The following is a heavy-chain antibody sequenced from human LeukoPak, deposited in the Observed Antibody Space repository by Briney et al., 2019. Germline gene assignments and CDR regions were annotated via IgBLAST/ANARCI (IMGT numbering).Heavy chain of an antibody. CDR3: ARDQEGEVDY. Sequence: SVKVSCKACGGTFSSYAISWVRQAPGQGLEWMGRIIPILGIANYAQKFQGRVTITADKSTSTAYMELSSLRSEDTAVYYCARDQEGEVDYWGQGTLVTVSS. CDR2: IIPILGIA. J-gene: IGHJ4*02. D-gene: IGHD3-10*01. V-gene: IGHV1-69*04. CDR1: GGTFSSYA.